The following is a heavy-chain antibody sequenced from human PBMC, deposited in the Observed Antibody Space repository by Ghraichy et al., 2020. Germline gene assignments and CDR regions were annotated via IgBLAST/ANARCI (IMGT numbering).Heavy chain of an antibody. Sequence: GGSLRLTCAASGFTSSSSYMNWVRQAPWKGLEWVSSISSSSSYISYVDSLKGRFTISRDNAKNSLYLQMNSLRAEDTAVYYCVRADYTVNYDGLNWFDPWGQGTLVTVSS. V-gene: IGHV3-21*01. D-gene: IGHD1-7*01. J-gene: IGHJ5*02. CDR1: GFTSSSSY. CDR2: ISSSSSYI. CDR3: VRADYTVNYDGLNWFDP.